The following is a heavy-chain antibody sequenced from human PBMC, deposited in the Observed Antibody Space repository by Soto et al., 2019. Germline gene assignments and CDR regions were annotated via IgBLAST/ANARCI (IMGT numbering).Heavy chain of an antibody. Sequence: QVQLVQSGAEVQKPGSSVQVSCKASGGTFRSYAISWVRPAPGQGLAWMGGIIPIFGTANYAQKFQGRVTITADESTSTAYMELSSLRSEDTAVYYCARESVADHYYYGMDVWGQGTTVTVSS. CDR1: GGTFRSYA. D-gene: IGHD6-19*01. CDR3: ARESVADHYYYGMDV. CDR2: IIPIFGTA. J-gene: IGHJ6*02. V-gene: IGHV1-69*01.